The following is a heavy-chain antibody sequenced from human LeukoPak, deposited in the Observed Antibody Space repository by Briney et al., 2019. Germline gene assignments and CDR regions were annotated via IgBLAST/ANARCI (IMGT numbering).Heavy chain of an antibody. Sequence: GGSLRLSCTASGFAFSTYWMFWVRQAPGKGLVWVSQINPEGASTTYGGPAKGRFTASRDNAKNALHLQMNSLRVDDTAVYYCARGTAITAGIDFWGQGTLVTVSS. V-gene: IGHV3-74*01. J-gene: IGHJ4*02. CDR1: GFAFSTYW. CDR3: ARGTAITAGIDF. D-gene: IGHD6-19*01. CDR2: INPEGAST.